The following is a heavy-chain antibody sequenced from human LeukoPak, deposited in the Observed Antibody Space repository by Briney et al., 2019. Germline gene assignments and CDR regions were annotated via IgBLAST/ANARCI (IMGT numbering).Heavy chain of an antibody. Sequence: SETLSLTCTVSGGSISSSSYYWGWIRQPPGKGLEWIGSIYYSGSTYYNPSLKSRVTISVDTSKNQFSLKLSSVTAADTAVYYCARTGGSFYFYYYMDVWGKGTTVTVSS. J-gene: IGHJ6*03. V-gene: IGHV4-39*01. CDR1: GGSISSSSYY. D-gene: IGHD1-26*01. CDR2: IYYSGST. CDR3: ARTGGSFYFYYYMDV.